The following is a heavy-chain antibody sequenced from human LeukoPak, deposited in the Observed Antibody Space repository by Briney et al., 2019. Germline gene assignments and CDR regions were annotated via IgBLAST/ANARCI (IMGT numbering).Heavy chain of an antibody. D-gene: IGHD6-6*01. J-gene: IGHJ6*02. Sequence: GGSLRLSCAASGFTFSSYSMNWVRQAPGKGLEWVSSISSSSSYIYYADSVEGRFTISRDNAKNSLYLQMNSLRAEDTAVYYCARHIAARHLPYGMDVWGQGTTVTVSS. CDR3: ARHIAARHLPYGMDV. CDR1: GFTFSSYS. CDR2: ISSSSSYI. V-gene: IGHV3-21*01.